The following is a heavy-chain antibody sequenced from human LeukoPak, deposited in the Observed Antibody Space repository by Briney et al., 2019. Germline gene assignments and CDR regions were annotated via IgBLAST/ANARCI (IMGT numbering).Heavy chain of an antibody. V-gene: IGHV3-7*01. CDR3: ARDYYSRFDY. CDR1: GFIFSSYW. D-gene: IGHD3-22*01. J-gene: IGHJ4*02. CDR2: IKEDGSAK. Sequence: PGGSLRLSCAASGFIFSSYWMNWVRQAPGKGLEWVANIKEDGSAKYYVDSVKGRFTISRDNAKNSLYLQMNSLRAEDTAVYYCARDYYSRFDYWGQGTLVTVSS.